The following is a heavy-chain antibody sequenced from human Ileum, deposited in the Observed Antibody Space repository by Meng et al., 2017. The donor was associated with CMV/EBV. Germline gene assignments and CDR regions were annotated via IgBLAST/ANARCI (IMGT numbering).Heavy chain of an antibody. CDR2: IKEDGGET. Sequence: GESLKISCAASGFAFSSYWMSGVRQTPGERLEWVANIKEDGGETYYVDSVKGRFTISRDNAKNSLFLQMSNLRAEDTAVFYCVRHTRRSPGDYWGQGTVVTVSS. CDR3: VRHTRRSPGDY. CDR1: GFAFSSYW. D-gene: IGHD6-6*01. J-gene: IGHJ4*02. V-gene: IGHV3-7*01.